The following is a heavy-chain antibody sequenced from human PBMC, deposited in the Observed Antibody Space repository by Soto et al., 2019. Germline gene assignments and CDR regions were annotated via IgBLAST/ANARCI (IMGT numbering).Heavy chain of an antibody. D-gene: IGHD6-19*01. CDR2: ISSSSSYI. CDR3: ARDSLLLAVAGSWPFDY. J-gene: IGHJ4*02. CDR1: GFTFSSYS. Sequence: GESLKISCAASGFTFSSYSMNWVRQAPGKGLEWVSSISSSSSYIYYADSVKGRFTISRDNAKNSLYLQMNSLRAEDTAVYYCARDSLLLAVAGSWPFDYWGQGTLVTVSS. V-gene: IGHV3-21*01.